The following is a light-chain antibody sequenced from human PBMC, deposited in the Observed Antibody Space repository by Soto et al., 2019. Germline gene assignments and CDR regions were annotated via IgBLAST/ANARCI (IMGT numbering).Light chain of an antibody. Sequence: QSALTQPAPVSGSPGQSITISCTGSSSDVGPYNLVSWYQHHPGKAPKLMISEVVKRPSGVSNRFSGSKSGNTASLTISGLQAEDEADYYCCSYAGSSMFVFGGGTKLTVL. CDR3: CSYAGSSMFV. V-gene: IGLV2-23*02. J-gene: IGLJ2*01. CDR1: SSDVGPYNL. CDR2: EVV.